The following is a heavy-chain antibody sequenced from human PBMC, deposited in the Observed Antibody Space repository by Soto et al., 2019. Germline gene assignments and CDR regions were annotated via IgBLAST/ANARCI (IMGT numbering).Heavy chain of an antibody. CDR3: ASGEPLYDSSGYYPFDY. CDR1: GGSVSSGSYY. V-gene: IGHV4-61*01. CDR2: IYYSGST. D-gene: IGHD3-22*01. J-gene: IGHJ4*02. Sequence: QVQLQESGPGLVKPSETLSLTCTVSGGSVSSGSYYWSWIRQPPGKGLEWIGYIYYSGSTNYNPSLKSRVTISVDTSKNQFSLKLSSVTAADTAVYYCASGEPLYDSSGYYPFDYWGQGTLVTVSS.